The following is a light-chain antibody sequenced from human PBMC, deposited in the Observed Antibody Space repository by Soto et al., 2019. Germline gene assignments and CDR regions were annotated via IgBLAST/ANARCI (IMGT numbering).Light chain of an antibody. CDR1: QTISRY. CDR2: AAS. CDR3: QQSNSIPYT. V-gene: IGKV1-39*01. J-gene: IGKJ2*01. Sequence: DIQMTQSPSSLSASVGDRVTITCRASQTISRYLNWYQQQPGKAPKLLIYAASSLQSGVPSRFSGSGSGTDFTLTISIPQPEDCATYYCQQSNSIPYTFGQGTKLEIK.